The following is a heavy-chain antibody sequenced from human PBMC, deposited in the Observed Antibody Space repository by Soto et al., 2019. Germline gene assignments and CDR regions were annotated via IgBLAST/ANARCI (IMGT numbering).Heavy chain of an antibody. J-gene: IGHJ1*01. Sequence: QVQLQESGPRLVKPSETLSLTCTVSGGSISRNYWSWIRQPPGKGLEWIGYFYDRGTTNYIPSLKSRATISADTSKNQLSLQLTSVTAAYTAVYFCAKMYSGCWHQYFPHWGQGTLVTVSS. CDR1: GGSISRNY. V-gene: IGHV4-59*01. CDR2: FYDRGTT. CDR3: AKMYSGCWHQYFPH. D-gene: IGHD6-19*01.